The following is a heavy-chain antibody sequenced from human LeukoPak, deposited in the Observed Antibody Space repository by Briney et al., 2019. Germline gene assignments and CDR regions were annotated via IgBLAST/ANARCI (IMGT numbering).Heavy chain of an antibody. V-gene: IGHV3-23*01. J-gene: IGHJ4*02. D-gene: IGHD2-2*01. CDR1: GFTFSSYA. CDR3: AKDQGYCSSTTCYDVDY. CDR2: TRGSGGST. Sequence: GGSLRLSCAASGFTFSSYAMSWVRQAPGKGLEWVSATRGSGGSTYYADSVKGRFTISRDNSKNTLYLQMNSLRAAGTAVYYCAKDQGYCSSTTCYDVDYWGQGTLVTVSS.